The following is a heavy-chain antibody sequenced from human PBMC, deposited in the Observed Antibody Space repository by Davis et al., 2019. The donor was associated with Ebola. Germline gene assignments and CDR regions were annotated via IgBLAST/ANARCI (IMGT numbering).Heavy chain of an antibody. D-gene: IGHD3-10*01. J-gene: IGHJ6*02. CDR1: GYTFTSYD. Sequence: ASVKVSCKASGYTFTSYDINWVRQASGQGLEWMGWMNPNSGNTGYAQKFQGRVTITRNTSISTAYMELSSLRSDDTAVYYCARGYYGSGSPHYYYYGMDVWGQGTTVTVSS. CDR2: MNPNSGNT. CDR3: ARGYYGSGSPHYYYYGMDV. V-gene: IGHV1-8*03.